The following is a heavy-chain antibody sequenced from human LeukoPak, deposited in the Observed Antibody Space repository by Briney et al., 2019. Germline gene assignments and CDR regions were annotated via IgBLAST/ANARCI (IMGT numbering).Heavy chain of an antibody. CDR1: GGTLSTYA. Sequence: VASAKVSCKASGGTLSTYAISWVRQAPGQGLEWMGGIIPMVGTAHYAQKFQGRVTITADESTSTAYMELSSLRSEDTAVYYCATGELQPGMDVWGQGTTVTVSS. V-gene: IGHV1-69*01. J-gene: IGHJ6*02. CDR3: ATGELQPGMDV. D-gene: IGHD1-7*01. CDR2: IIPMVGTA.